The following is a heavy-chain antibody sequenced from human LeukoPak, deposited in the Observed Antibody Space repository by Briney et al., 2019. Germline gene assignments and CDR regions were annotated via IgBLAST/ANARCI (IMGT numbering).Heavy chain of an antibody. CDR2: INPNSGGT. Sequence: GASVKVSCKASGYTFTGYYMHWVRQAPGQGLEWMGWINPNSGGTNYAQKFQGRVTMTRDTSISTAYMELSRLRSDDTAVYYCARGISSSWYGGAFDIWGQGTMVTVS. D-gene: IGHD6-13*01. CDR3: ARGISSSWYGGAFDI. J-gene: IGHJ3*02. CDR1: GYTFTGYY. V-gene: IGHV1-2*02.